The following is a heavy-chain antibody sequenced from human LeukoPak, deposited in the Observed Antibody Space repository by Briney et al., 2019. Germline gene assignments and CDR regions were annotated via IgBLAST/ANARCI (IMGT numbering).Heavy chain of an antibody. Sequence: SETLSLTCTVSGGSISSYYWSWIRQPPRMGLEWIGYIYYSGSTNYNPSLKSRVTISVDTSKNQFSLKLSSVTAADTAVYYCARQSSSWYYYGMDVWGQGTTVTVSS. CDR1: GGSISSYY. CDR2: IYYSGST. J-gene: IGHJ6*02. CDR3: ARQSSSWYYYGMDV. V-gene: IGHV4-59*08. D-gene: IGHD6-13*01.